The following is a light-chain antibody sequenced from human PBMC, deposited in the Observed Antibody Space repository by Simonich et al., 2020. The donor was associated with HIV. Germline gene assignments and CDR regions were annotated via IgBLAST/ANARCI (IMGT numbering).Light chain of an antibody. CDR3: QQYNNWPRT. V-gene: IGKV3-15*01. CDR2: GAS. Sequence: ERVMTQAPATLSVTPGERATLSCRASQSVSRNLAWYQQKPGQAPRLLIYGASTRATGIPARFSGSGSGTELTLTISSLQSEDFAVYYCQQYNNWPRTFGQGTKVEIK. CDR1: QSVSRN. J-gene: IGKJ1*01.